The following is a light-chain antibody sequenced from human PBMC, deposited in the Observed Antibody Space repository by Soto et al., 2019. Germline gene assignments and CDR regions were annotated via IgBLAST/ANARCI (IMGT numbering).Light chain of an antibody. CDR3: SAYAGSKSVI. CDR1: SSDVGGY. CDR2: EVN. Sequence: QSALTQPPSASGSPGQSVTISCTGTSSDVGGYVSWYQQHPGKAPKLMIYEVNKRPSGVPDRFSGSKSGNTASLTVSGLQAEDEADYYCSAYAGSKSVIFGGGTKVTVL. V-gene: IGLV2-8*01. J-gene: IGLJ2*01.